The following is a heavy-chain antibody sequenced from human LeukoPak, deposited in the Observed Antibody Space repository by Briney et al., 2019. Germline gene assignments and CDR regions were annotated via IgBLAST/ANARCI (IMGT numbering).Heavy chain of an antibody. Sequence: LXLSCXASGFTFSSYAMSWVRQAPGKGLEWVSTISGSGGSTYYADSVKGRLTISRDNSKNTLYLQMNSLRAEDTAVYYCAKEGGGSFYYFDYWGQGTLVTVSS. CDR2: ISGSGGST. D-gene: IGHD1-26*01. J-gene: IGHJ4*02. CDR3: AKEGGGSFYYFDY. CDR1: GFTFSSYA. V-gene: IGHV3-23*01.